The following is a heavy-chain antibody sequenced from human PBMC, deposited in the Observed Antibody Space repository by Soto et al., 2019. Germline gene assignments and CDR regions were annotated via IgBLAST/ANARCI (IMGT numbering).Heavy chain of an antibody. CDR2: IKQDGSEK. D-gene: IGHD3-10*01. J-gene: IGHJ4*02. V-gene: IGHV3-7*01. CDR1: GFTCSSYW. CDR3: ARTCYFGWGGDFDY. Sequence: EVQLVESGGGLVQPGGSLRLSCAASGFTCSSYWMSWVRQAPGKGLVWVANIKQDGSEKYYVDPVKGRFTISRDNAKNSLYLQMNSRRAEDTAVYSCARTCYFGWGGDFDYWGQGTLVTVSS.